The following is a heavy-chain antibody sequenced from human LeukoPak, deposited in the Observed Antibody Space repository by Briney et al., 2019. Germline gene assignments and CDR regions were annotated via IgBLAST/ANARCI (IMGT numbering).Heavy chain of an antibody. CDR1: GYSISSGYY. D-gene: IGHD3-22*01. CDR2: IYYSGST. Sequence: SETLSLTCTVSGYSISSGYYWGWIRQPPGKGLEWIGSIYYSGSTYYNPSLKSRVTISVDTSKNQFSLKLSSVTAADTAVYYCARLRITMIVVADYFDYWGQGTLVTVSS. J-gene: IGHJ4*02. CDR3: ARLRITMIVVADYFDY. V-gene: IGHV4-38-2*02.